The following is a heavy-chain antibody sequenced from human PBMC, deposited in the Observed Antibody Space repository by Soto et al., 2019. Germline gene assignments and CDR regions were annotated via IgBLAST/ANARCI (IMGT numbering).Heavy chain of an antibody. V-gene: IGHV3-30*03. CDR3: TGEVASGY. CDR1: GFTFSSYG. CDR2: ISKDGNVK. J-gene: IGHJ4*02. Sequence: PGESLKISCAASGFTFSSYGMHWVRQAPGKGLEWVAVISKDGNVKYYAESVKGRFTISRDNSKNTLYLQMNSLGAEDTAAYYCTGEVASGYWGQGTLVTVSS. D-gene: IGHD2-8*02.